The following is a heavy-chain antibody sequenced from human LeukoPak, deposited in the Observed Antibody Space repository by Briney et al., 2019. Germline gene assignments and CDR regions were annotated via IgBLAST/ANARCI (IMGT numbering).Heavy chain of an antibody. V-gene: IGHV3-23*01. D-gene: IGHD3-10*01. J-gene: IGHJ3*02. Sequence: GGSLRLSCAASGFTFSSYAMSWVRQAPGKGLEWVSAISGSGGSTYYADSVKGRFTISRDNAKNSLYLQMNSLRAEDTAVYYCARAHGVFRGGAFDIWGQGTMVTVSS. CDR2: ISGSGGST. CDR3: ARAHGVFRGGAFDI. CDR1: GFTFSSYA.